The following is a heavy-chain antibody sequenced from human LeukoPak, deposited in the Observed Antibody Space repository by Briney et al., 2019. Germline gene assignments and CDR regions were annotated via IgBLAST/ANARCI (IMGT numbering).Heavy chain of an antibody. CDR2: INQSGST. CDR1: GGPISGYY. D-gene: IGHD3-22*01. J-gene: IGHJ4*02. Sequence: SETLSLTCSVSGGPISGYYWSWIRQPPGKGLEWIGEINQSGSTNYNPSLKSRVTISVDTSKNQFSLKLSSVTAADTAVYYCARWLGDSSGYYPDYWGQGTLVTVSS. V-gene: IGHV4-34*01. CDR3: ARWLGDSSGYYPDY.